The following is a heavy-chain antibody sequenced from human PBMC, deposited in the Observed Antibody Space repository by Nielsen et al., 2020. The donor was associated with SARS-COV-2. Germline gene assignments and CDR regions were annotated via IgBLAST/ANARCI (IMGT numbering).Heavy chain of an antibody. CDR3: AKGDGDSWSPFLYLDN. V-gene: IGHV3-23*01. J-gene: IGHJ4*02. D-gene: IGHD6-13*01. CDR2: ISASGSST. Sequence: GSLRLSCAASGFTFSSYAMSWVRQDPGKGLEWVSAISASGSSTCYGDAVKGRLTISRDNAINTLYLQMNSLRAEDTAVYYCAKGDGDSWSPFLYLDNWGQGTLVTASS. CDR1: GFTFSSYA.